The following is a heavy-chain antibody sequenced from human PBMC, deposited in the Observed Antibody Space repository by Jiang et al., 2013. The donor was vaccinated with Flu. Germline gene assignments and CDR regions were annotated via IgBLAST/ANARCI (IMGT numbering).Heavy chain of an antibody. J-gene: IGHJ3*02. D-gene: IGHD2-21*02. V-gene: IGHV3-73*01. CDR1: GFTFSGSA. CDR2: IRSKANSYAT. Sequence: VQLVESGGGLVQPGGSLKLSCAASGFTFSGSAMHWVRQASGKGLEWVGRIRSKANSYATAYAASVKGRFTISRDDSKNTAYLQMNSLKTEDTAVYYCTSWVVTATDAFDIWGQGTMVTVSS. CDR3: TSWVVTATDAFDI.